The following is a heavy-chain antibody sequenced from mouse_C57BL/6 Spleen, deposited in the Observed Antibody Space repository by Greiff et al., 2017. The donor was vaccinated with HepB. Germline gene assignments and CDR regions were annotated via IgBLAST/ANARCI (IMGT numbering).Heavy chain of an antibody. CDR2: IHPNNGGT. CDR1: GYTFTDYY. V-gene: IGHV1-26*01. J-gene: IGHJ2*01. CDR3: ARKTAQGPDY. D-gene: IGHD3-2*02. Sequence: EVPLQQSGPELVQPGASVKLSCKASGYTFTDYYMHWVTQRPGQSLAWIGDIHPNNGGTSYNQKFKGKATLTVDKSSSTAYMELRSLTSEDSAVYNCARKTAQGPDYWGQGTTLTVSA.